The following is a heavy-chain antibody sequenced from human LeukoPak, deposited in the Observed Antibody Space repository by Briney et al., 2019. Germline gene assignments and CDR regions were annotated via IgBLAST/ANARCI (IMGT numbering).Heavy chain of an antibody. Sequence: GGSLRLSCVASGFNMGSYWMSWVRQTPGKGLEWVANIKQDESEKYYVESVKGRFTISRDNAQNSVYLQMNNLRAEDTALYYCARVGISEWLLEDYWGQGTLVIVSS. CDR3: ARVGISEWLLEDY. CDR1: GFNMGSYW. CDR2: IKQDESEK. J-gene: IGHJ4*02. D-gene: IGHD3-3*01. V-gene: IGHV3-7*01.